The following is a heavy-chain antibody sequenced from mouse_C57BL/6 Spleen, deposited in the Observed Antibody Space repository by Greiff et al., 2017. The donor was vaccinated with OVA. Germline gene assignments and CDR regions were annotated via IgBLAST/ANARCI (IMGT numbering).Heavy chain of an antibody. V-gene: IGHV3-6*01. J-gene: IGHJ2*01. Sequence: VQLKQSGPGLVKPSQSLSLTCSVTGYSITSGYYWNWIRQFPGNKLEWMGYISYDGSNNYNPSLKNRISITRDTSKNQFFLKLNSVTTEDTATYYCASLYYYGSPFFDYWGQGTTLTVSS. D-gene: IGHD1-1*01. CDR1: GYSITSGYY. CDR3: ASLYYYGSPFFDY. CDR2: ISYDGSN.